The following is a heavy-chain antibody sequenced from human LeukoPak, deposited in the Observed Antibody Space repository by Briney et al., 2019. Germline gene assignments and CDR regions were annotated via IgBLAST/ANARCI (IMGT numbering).Heavy chain of an antibody. CDR3: ARGVVITSYYYGMDV. CDR1: GYSFTSYW. V-gene: IGHV5-51*01. J-gene: IGHJ6*02. Sequence: GESLQISCKGSGYSFTSYWIGWVRQMPGKGLEWMGIIYPGDSDTRYSPSFQGQVTISADKSISTAYLQWSSLKASDTAMYYCARGVVITSYYYGMDVWGQGTTVTVSS. D-gene: IGHD3-3*01. CDR2: IYPGDSDT.